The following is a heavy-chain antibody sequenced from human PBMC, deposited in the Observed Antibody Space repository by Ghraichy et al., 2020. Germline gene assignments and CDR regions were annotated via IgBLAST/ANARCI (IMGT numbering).Heavy chain of an antibody. CDR3: ARRSRGGNRCWGFDY. V-gene: IGHV4-39*01. CDR2: IYYSGST. J-gene: IGHJ4*02. Sequence: SETLSLTCTVSGGSISSSSYYWGWIRQPPGKGLEWIGSIYYSGSTYYNPSLKSRVTISVDTSKNQFSLKLSSVTAADTAVYYCARRSRGGNRCWGFDYWGQGTLVTVSS. D-gene: IGHD4-23*01. CDR1: GGSISSSSYY.